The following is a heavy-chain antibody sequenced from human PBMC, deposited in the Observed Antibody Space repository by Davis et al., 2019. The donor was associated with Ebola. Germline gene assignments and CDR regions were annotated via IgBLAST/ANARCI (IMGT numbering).Heavy chain of an antibody. Sequence: GESLKISCAASGFTFSSYWMSWVRQAPGKGLEWVANIKQDGSEKYYVDSVKGRFTISRDNAKNSLYLQMNSLRAEDTAVYYCARERWIQLWFNGYWGQGTLVTVSS. CDR1: GFTFSSYW. V-gene: IGHV3-7*03. D-gene: IGHD5-18*01. J-gene: IGHJ4*02. CDR3: ARERWIQLWFNGY. CDR2: IKQDGSEK.